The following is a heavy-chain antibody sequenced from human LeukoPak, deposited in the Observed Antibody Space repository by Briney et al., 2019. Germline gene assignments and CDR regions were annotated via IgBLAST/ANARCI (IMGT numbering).Heavy chain of an antibody. Sequence: GGSLRLSCAASGFTFSSYSMNWVRQAPGKGLEWVSYISSSSSTIYYTDSVKGRFTISRDNAKNSLYLQMNSLRAEDTAVYYCARELHKTDAFDIWGQGTMVTVS. J-gene: IGHJ3*02. V-gene: IGHV3-48*01. CDR2: ISSSSSTI. CDR1: GFTFSSYS. CDR3: ARELHKTDAFDI.